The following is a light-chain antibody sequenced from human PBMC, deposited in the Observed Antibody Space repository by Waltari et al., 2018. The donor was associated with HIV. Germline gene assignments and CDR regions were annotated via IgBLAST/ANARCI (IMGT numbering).Light chain of an antibody. CDR2: GAS. J-gene: IGKJ1*01. V-gene: IGKV3-15*01. CDR3: QQDNNWPPAWT. Sequence: EIVMTQSPVTLSASPGERVTLSCRARESVNSDLAWYQHKPGQAPRLLIHGASTRATGIPPRFSGSGSETQFTLTISSLQSEDCAVYYCQQDNNWPPAWTFGRGTRVEI. CDR1: ESVNSD.